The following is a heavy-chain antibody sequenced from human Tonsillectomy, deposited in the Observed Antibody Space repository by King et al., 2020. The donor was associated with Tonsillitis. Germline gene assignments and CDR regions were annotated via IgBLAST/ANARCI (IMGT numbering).Heavy chain of an antibody. D-gene: IGHD3-9*01. J-gene: IGHJ6*02. CDR3: ARDVGAFDWNMGGLGMDV. CDR1: GFTFSSYA. Sequence: QVQLVESGGGLVKPGGSLRLSCAASGFTFSSYAMHWVRQAPGKGLEWVAVISNDGSNKYYADSVKGRFTISRDNSKNTLYLQMNSLRAEDTAVYYCARDVGAFDWNMGGLGMDVWGQGTRVTVSS. CDR2: ISNDGSNK. V-gene: IGHV3-30-3*01.